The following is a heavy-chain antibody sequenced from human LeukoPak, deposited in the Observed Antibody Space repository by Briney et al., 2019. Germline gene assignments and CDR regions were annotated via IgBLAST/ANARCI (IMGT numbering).Heavy chain of an antibody. CDR1: GFTFSSYA. CDR3: AKAQGRDWNASGGDYYFDY. V-gene: IGHV3-23*01. CDR2: ISGSGGST. Sequence: GGSLRLSCAASGFTFSSYAMSGVRQAPGKGLEWVSAISGSGGSTYYADSVKGRLTISRDNSKNTLYVQMNSLRAEDTAVYYCAKAQGRDWNASGGDYYFDYWGQGTLVTVSS. J-gene: IGHJ4*02. D-gene: IGHD1-1*01.